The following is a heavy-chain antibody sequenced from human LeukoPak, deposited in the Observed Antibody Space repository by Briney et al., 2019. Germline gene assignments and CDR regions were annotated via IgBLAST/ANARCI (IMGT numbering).Heavy chain of an antibody. CDR1: GGSISSGDYY. CDR2: IYYSGST. V-gene: IGHV4-30-4*08. J-gene: IGHJ4*02. CDR3: ARHGYPVAGTFDY. D-gene: IGHD6-19*01. Sequence: SQTLSLTCTVSGGSISSGDYYWSWIRQPPGKGLEWIGYIYYSGSTYYNPSLKSRVTISVDTSKNQFSLKLSSVTAADTAVYYCARHGYPVAGTFDYWGQGTLVTVSS.